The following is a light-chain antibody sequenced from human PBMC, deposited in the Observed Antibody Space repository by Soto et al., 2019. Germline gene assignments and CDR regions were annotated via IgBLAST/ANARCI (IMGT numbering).Light chain of an antibody. CDR3: QSYDNSLEVV. V-gene: IGLV1-40*01. CDR1: STNIGADFD. J-gene: IGLJ2*01. Sequence: QSVLTQPPSVSGAPGQRVTISCTGSSTNIGADFDVHWYQQLPGTAPKLLLYGNRHRPSGVPDRFSGSKSGTSVFLAISGLRAEDEAEYYCQSYDNSLEVVFGGGAKLTV. CDR2: GNR.